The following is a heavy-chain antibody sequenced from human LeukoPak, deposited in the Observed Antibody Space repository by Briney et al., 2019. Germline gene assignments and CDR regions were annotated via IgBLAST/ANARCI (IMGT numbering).Heavy chain of an antibody. CDR1: GFTFSSYG. D-gene: IGHD5-12*01. V-gene: IGHV3-30*18. CDR3: AKDGDVVATPGIDY. CDR2: ISYDGSNK. Sequence: PGGSLRLSCAASGFTFSSYGMHWVRQAPGKGLEWVAVISYDGSNKYYADSVKGRFTISRDNSKNTLYLQMTSLRAEDTALYYCAKDGDVVATPGIDYWGQGTLVTVSS. J-gene: IGHJ4*02.